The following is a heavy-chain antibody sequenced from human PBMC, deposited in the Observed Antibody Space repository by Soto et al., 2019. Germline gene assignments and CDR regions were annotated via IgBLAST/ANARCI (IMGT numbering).Heavy chain of an antibody. J-gene: IGHJ4*02. CDR3: ARGGRGAATYYFDY. Sequence: QVQLQQWGAGLLKPSETLSLTCAVYGGSFSGYYWSWIRQPPGKGLEWIGEINHSGSTNYNPSLKSRFTISVDTSKNQFSLKLSSVTAADTAVYYCARGGRGAATYYFDYWGQGTLVTVSS. D-gene: IGHD6-13*01. CDR1: GGSFSGYY. CDR2: INHSGST. V-gene: IGHV4-34*01.